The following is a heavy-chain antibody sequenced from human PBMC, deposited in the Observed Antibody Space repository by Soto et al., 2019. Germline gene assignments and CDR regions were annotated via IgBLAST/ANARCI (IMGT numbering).Heavy chain of an antibody. Sequence: GGSLRLSCAASGFTFSNSTMSWVRQAPGKGLEWVACITSSGSFIYYADSMKGRFTISRDDAKKSLYLQMNSLRAEDTAVYYCARVPAASDRTAFYYVSKFFYFDYWGRGTQVTVSS. CDR2: ITSSGSFI. J-gene: IGHJ4*02. CDR3: ARVPAASDRTAFYYVSKFFYFDY. V-gene: IGHV3-21*01. D-gene: IGHD3-22*01. CDR1: GFTFSNST.